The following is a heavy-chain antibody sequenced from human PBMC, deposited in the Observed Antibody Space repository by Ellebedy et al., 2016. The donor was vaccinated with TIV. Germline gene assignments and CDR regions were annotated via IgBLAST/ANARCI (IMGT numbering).Heavy chain of an antibody. CDR2: IYYDGST. CDR3: ARMVDILGTNFKWFDP. CDR1: SGSISTYY. Sequence: MPSETLSLTCTVSSGSISTYYWTWIRQPPGKGLEWIGFIYYDGSTNYNPSLEDPLTISVDISKNQFFLKLTSVTAADTAVYYCARMVDILGTNFKWFDPWGQGTLVTVSP. D-gene: IGHD1-26*01. V-gene: IGHV4-59*01. J-gene: IGHJ5*02.